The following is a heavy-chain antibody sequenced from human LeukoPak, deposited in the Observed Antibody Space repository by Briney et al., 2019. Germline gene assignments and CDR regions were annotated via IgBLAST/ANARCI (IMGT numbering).Heavy chain of an antibody. CDR2: YSSSGRTI. D-gene: IGHD3-22*01. J-gene: IGHJ4*02. CDR3: ARAWGDSSGLGFDY. V-gene: IGHV3-48*03. Sequence: QSGGSLRLSCAASGYPFSSYQMNWVPQAPGRGLEWVSYYSSSGRTIYYADSVKRRFTIPRHNAKNSLYLKMNSLRAEDTAVYYCARAWGDSSGLGFDYWGQGTLVTVSS. CDR1: GYPFSSYQ.